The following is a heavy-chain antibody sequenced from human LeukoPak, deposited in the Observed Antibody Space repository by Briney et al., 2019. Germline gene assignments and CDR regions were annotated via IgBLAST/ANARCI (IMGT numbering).Heavy chain of an antibody. J-gene: IGHJ5*02. CDR2: IIPIFGTA. CDR3: ATVNGVGARWFDP. V-gene: IGHV1-69*05. D-gene: IGHD1-26*01. CDR1: GGTFSSYA. Sequence: ASVKVSCKASGGTFSSYAISWVRQAPGQGLEWMGGIIPIFGTANYAQKFQGRVTITTDESTSTAYMELSSLRSEDTAVYYCATVNGVGARWFDPWGQGTLVTVSS.